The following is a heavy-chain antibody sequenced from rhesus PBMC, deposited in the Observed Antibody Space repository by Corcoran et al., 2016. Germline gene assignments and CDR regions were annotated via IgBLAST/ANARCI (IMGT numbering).Heavy chain of an antibody. Sequence: EVQLVESGGDLAKPGGSLRLSCAAPGFPFSDSQLDWVRLAPGKGLEWVSRISNGGGSTWYADSVKGRFTISRENAKNTLYLQMNSLRAEDTAVYYCGRADYGVDYWGQGVLVTVSS. V-gene: IGHV3-178*01. CDR3: GRADYGVDY. D-gene: IGHD4-29*01. CDR1: GFPFSDSQ. J-gene: IGHJ4*01. CDR2: ISNGGGST.